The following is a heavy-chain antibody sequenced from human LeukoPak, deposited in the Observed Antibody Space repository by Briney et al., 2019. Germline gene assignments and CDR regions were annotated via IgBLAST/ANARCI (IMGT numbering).Heavy chain of an antibody. V-gene: IGHV3-23*01. CDR3: ARAVGNFDY. D-gene: IGHD2-15*01. CDR2: ISGSGGST. J-gene: IGHJ4*02. CDR1: GFTFSSYA. Sequence: GGSLRLSCAASGFTFSSYAMSWVRQAPGKGLEWVSAISGSGGSTYYADSVKGRFTISRDNSKNTLYLQMNGLRAEDTALYYCARAVGNFDYWGQGTLVTVSS.